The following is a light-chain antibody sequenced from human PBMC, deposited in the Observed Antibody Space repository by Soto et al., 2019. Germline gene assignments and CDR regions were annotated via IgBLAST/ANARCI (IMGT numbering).Light chain of an antibody. J-gene: IGKJ4*01. CDR3: QQYNNWPPGT. Sequence: EIVLTQSPATLSLSPGERATLSCRASQSVSNNYLAWYQQKPGQAPRLLIYGASNRATGIPDRFSGSGSGTEFTLTISSLQSEDFAVYYCQQYNNWPPGTFGGGTKVDIK. V-gene: IGKV3D-15*01. CDR1: QSVSNN. CDR2: GAS.